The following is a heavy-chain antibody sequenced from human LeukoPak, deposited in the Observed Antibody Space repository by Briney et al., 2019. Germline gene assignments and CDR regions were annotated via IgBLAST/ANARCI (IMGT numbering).Heavy chain of an antibody. CDR1: GYTFTGYY. V-gene: IGHV1-2*02. CDR3: ARETDEYYYYYMDV. Sequence: SVKVSCKASGYTFTGYYMHWVRQAPGQGLEWMGWINPNSGGTNYAQKFQGRVTMTRDTSISTAYMELSRLRSDDTAVYYCARETDEYYYYYMDVWGKGTTVTISS. CDR2: INPNSGGT. J-gene: IGHJ6*03.